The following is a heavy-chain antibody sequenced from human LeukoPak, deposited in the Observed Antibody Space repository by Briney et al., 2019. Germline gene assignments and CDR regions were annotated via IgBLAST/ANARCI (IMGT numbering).Heavy chain of an antibody. V-gene: IGHV4-34*01. Sequence: SETLSLTCAVYGGPLSNYYWSWVRQPPGKGLEWIGEITHSGNIHYNPSLKSRVTISIDTSKNQFSLRLTSVAAADTAVYYCAPIYGDNSDFDSWGQGTLVTVSS. D-gene: IGHD4-17*01. J-gene: IGHJ4*02. CDR2: ITHSGNI. CDR1: GGPLSNYY. CDR3: APIYGDNSDFDS.